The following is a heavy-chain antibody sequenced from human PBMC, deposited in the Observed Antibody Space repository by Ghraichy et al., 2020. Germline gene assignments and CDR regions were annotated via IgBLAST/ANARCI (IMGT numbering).Heavy chain of an antibody. J-gene: IGHJ6*02. CDR3: AREGYSGYDWIYYGMDV. Sequence: ASVKVSCKASGYTFTSYGISWVRQAPGQGLEWMGWISAYNGNTNYAQKLQGRVTMTTDTSTSTAYMELRSLRSDDTAVYYCAREGYSGYDWIYYGMDVWGQGTTVTVSS. D-gene: IGHD5-12*01. CDR1: GYTFTSYG. CDR2: ISAYNGNT. V-gene: IGHV1-18*01.